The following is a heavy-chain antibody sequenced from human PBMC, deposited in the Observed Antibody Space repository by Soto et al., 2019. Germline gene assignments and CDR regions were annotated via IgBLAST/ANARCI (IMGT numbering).Heavy chain of an antibody. V-gene: IGHV4-59*01. CDR3: ARDQNGSPYFDY. J-gene: IGHJ4*02. CDR2: VFHSGIT. D-gene: IGHD1-26*01. Sequence: QVQLQESGPGLVKPSETLSLTCTVSGGSITSYYWSWIRQPPRKGLEWIGYVFHSGITVHNPSLKSLVNISVDASKNLFSLQLISVTAADTAVYYCARDQNGSPYFDYCGQGTLVTVSS. CDR1: GGSITSYY.